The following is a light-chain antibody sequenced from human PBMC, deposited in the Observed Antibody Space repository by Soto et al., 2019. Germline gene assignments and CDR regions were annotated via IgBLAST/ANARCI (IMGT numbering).Light chain of an antibody. CDR3: QSYDSSLSGVV. J-gene: IGLJ2*01. CDR1: SSNIGAGYD. CDR2: GNS. V-gene: IGLV1-40*01. Sequence: QSVLTQPPSVSGAPGQRVTISCTGSSSNIGAGYDVHWYQQLPGTGLKLLIYGNSNRPSGVPDRFSGSKSGTSASLAITGLQAEDEADYYCQSYDSSLSGVVFGGGTKVTVL.